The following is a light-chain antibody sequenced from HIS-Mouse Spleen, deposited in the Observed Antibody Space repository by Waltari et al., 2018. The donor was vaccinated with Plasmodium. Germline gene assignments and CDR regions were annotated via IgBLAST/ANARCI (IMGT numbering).Light chain of an antibody. CDR2: EDS. CDR1: ALPKKY. J-gene: IGLJ3*02. Sequence: SYELTQPPSVSVSPGQTARITCSGAALPKKYAYWYQQKSGQPPVLVMYEDSKRPSGIPERVSGSSSGTMATLTISGAQVEDEADYYCYATDSSGNHRVFGGGTKLTVL. V-gene: IGLV3-10*01. CDR3: YATDSSGNHRV.